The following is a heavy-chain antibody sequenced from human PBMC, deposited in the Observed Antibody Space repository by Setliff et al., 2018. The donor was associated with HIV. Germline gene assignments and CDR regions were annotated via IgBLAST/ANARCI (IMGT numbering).Heavy chain of an antibody. CDR3: TADLPDSAPYCFDY. CDR2: IKSGGTA. Sequence: KTGGSLRLSCAASGFSFSGAWMRWVRQAPGKGLEWVAQIKSGGTADYAAPVKGRFTISRDDSKNVVSLQMDSLKTEDTAVYYCTADLPDSAPYCFDYWGQGALVTVPQ. J-gene: IGHJ4*02. V-gene: IGHV3-15*01. CDR1: GFSFSGAW. D-gene: IGHD2-15*01.